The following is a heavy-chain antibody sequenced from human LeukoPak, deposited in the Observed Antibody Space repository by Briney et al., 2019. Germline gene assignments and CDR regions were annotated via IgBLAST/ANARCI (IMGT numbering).Heavy chain of an antibody. D-gene: IGHD4-17*01. J-gene: IGHJ3*02. CDR2: INHSGST. CDR1: GGSFSGYY. CDR3: ARTVDAFDM. V-gene: IGHV4-34*01. Sequence: SETLSLTCAVYGGSFSGYYWSWIRQPPGKGLEWIGEINHSGSTNYNPSLKSRVTISVDTSKNQFSLNLSSMTAADTAVYYCARTVDAFDMWGQGTMVTVSS.